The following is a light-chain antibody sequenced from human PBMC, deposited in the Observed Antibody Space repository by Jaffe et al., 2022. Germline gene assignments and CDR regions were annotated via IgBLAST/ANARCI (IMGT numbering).Light chain of an antibody. CDR3: QQANSFPFT. Sequence: DIQMTQSPSSVSASVGDRVTITCRASQAIGSWLAWYQQKPGKAPKLLIYGASSLQSGVPSRFSGSGSGTYFTLTITTLQPEDFATYYCQQANSFPFTFGPGTKVDIK. V-gene: IGKV1-12*01. J-gene: IGKJ3*01. CDR2: GAS. CDR1: QAIGSW.